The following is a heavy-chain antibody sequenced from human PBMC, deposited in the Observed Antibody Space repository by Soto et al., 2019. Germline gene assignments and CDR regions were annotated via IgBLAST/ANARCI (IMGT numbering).Heavy chain of an antibody. CDR1: GFSFGDYA. Sequence: GGSLRLSCTASGFSFGDYALSWVRQAPWKGLEWVGFIRSKAYGGTTEYAASVKGRFTISXXDSKSIAYLQMNSLKTEDTAVYYCTSRKPPKYCTNGVCPNQIQHYYYGMDVWGQGTTVTVSS. J-gene: IGHJ6*02. CDR2: IRSKAYGGTT. CDR3: TSRKPPKYCTNGVCPNQIQHYYYGMDV. D-gene: IGHD2-8*01. V-gene: IGHV3-49*04.